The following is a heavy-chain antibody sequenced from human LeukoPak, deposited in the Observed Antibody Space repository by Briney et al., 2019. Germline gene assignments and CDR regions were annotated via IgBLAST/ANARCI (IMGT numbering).Heavy chain of an antibody. V-gene: IGHV3-30-3*01. CDR3: ARVPMVRTHY. CDR1: GFTFSSYA. D-gene: IGHD3-10*01. J-gene: IGHJ4*02. Sequence: GGSLRLSCAASGFTFSSYAMHWVRQAPGKGLEWVAVISYDGSNKYYADSVKGRFTISRDNSKNTLYLQMNSLRAEDTAVYYCARVPMVRTHYWGQGTLVTVSS. CDR2: ISYDGSNK.